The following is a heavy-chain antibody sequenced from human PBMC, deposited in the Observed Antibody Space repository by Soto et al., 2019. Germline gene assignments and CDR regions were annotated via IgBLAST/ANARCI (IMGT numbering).Heavy chain of an antibody. D-gene: IGHD4-17*01. CDR2: IWYDGSNK. V-gene: IGHV3-33*01. CDR1: GFTFSSYG. Sequence: QVQLVESGGGVVQPGRSLRLSCAASGFTFSSYGMHWVRQAPGKGLEWVAVIWYDGSNKYYADSVKGRFTISRDNSKNTLYLQMNGLRAEDTAVYYCARDGSRYGSSHFDYWGQGTLVTVSS. CDR3: ARDGSRYGSSHFDY. J-gene: IGHJ4*02.